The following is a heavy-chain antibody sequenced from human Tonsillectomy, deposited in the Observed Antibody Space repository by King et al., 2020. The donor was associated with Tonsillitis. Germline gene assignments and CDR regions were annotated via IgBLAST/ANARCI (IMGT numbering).Heavy chain of an antibody. V-gene: IGHV3-74*01. Sequence: VQLVESGGGLVQPGGALRLSCAASGFTFSSYWMHWVRQAPGKGLVWVSRINSDGSSTSYAASVKGRFTISRDNAKNTLNLQMNSLRAEDTAVYYCARVAYCGGDCYGGAFDYWGQGTLVTVSS. CDR3: ARVAYCGGDCYGGAFDY. D-gene: IGHD2-21*02. J-gene: IGHJ4*02. CDR2: INSDGSST. CDR1: GFTFSSYW.